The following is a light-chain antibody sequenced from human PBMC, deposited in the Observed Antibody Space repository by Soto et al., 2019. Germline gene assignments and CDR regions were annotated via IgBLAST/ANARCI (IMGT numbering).Light chain of an antibody. CDR3: QQYNNWYT. CDR1: QSVSRN. Sequence: EIVMTQSPATLSVSPGERATLSCRASQSVSRNLAWYQQKPGQSPRLLIHGASTRATGIPARFSGSGSGTEFTLTISSLQSEDFAVYCCQQYNNWYTLGQGTRLEIK. V-gene: IGKV3-15*01. J-gene: IGKJ2*01. CDR2: GAS.